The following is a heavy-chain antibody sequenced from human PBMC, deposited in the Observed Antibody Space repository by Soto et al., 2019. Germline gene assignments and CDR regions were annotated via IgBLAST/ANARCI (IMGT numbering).Heavy chain of an antibody. V-gene: IGHV3-53*01. CDR2: IDTAGRA. CDR3: ARGATYYDFWSGHYTSYTYYGMDV. D-gene: IGHD3-3*01. Sequence: EVQLVESGGGLIQPGGSLRVSCAASEFTVSSNYMTWVRQAPGKGLEWVSVIDTAGRANYAESVKGRFTNSRDNSKNPWYLQMNRLRVEDTAVYYCARGATYYDFWSGHYTSYTYYGMDVWGQGTTVTVS. CDR1: EFTVSSNY. J-gene: IGHJ6*02.